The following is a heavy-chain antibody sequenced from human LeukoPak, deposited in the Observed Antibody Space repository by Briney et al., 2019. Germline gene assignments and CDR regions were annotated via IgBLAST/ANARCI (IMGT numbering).Heavy chain of an antibody. D-gene: IGHD6-13*01. J-gene: IGHJ6*03. CDR3: ARQHRGIAAAYYMDV. CDR2: IYYSGST. Sequence: SETLSLTCTVSGGSISSSSYYCGWIRQPPGKGLEWIGSIYYSGSTYYNPSLKSRVTISVDTSKNQFSLKLSSVTAADTAVYYCARQHRGIAAAYYMDVWGKGTTVTVSS. V-gene: IGHV4-39*01. CDR1: GGSISSSSYY.